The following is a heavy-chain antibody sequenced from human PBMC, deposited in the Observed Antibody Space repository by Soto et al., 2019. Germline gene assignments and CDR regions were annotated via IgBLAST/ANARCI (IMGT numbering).Heavy chain of an antibody. Sequence: PSETLSLTCAVYGGSFSCYYWSWIRQPPGKGLEWIGEINHSGSTNYNPSLKSRVTISVDTSKNQFSLKLSSVTAADTAVYYCARGSKAAMVTGDSYFDYWGQGTLVTVSS. CDR1: GGSFSCYY. CDR2: INHSGST. D-gene: IGHD5-18*01. V-gene: IGHV4-34*01. J-gene: IGHJ4*02. CDR3: ARGSKAAMVTGDSYFDY.